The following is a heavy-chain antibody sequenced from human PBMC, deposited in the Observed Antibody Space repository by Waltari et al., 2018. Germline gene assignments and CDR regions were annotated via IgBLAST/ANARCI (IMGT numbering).Heavy chain of an antibody. D-gene: IGHD3-9*01. Sequence: EVQLVESGGGLVQPGGSLTLSCAASGFNFSSHWMHWVRQAPGKGLMWVSRSNGTATDTRYADSVKGRFTISRDNAKNTLYLQLNSLRAEDTAVYYCAHLLVIKTFDAFDLWGQGTMVTVSS. CDR1: GFNFSSHW. J-gene: IGHJ3*01. CDR2: SNGTATDT. V-gene: IGHV3-74*01. CDR3: AHLLVIKTFDAFDL.